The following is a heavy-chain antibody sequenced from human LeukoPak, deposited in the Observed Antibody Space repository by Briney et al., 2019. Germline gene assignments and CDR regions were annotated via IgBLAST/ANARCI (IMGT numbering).Heavy chain of an antibody. CDR1: GDSVSSNSAA. CDR2: TY. D-gene: IGHD1-26*01. V-gene: IGHV6-1*01. CDR3: ARARSGSYPDF. Sequence: SQTFSLTCAISGDSVSSNSAAWNWIRQSPSRGLEWLGRTYYAVSVTSRITINPDTSKNQFSLQLNSVTPEDTAVYYCARARSGSYPDFWGQGTLVTVSS. J-gene: IGHJ4*02.